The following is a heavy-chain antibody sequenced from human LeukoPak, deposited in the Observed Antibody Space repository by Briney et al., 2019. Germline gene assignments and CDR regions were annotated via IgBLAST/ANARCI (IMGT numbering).Heavy chain of an antibody. Sequence: GGSLRLSCAAAGFTFSSYEMNWVRQAPGKGLEWVSYISSSGSTIYYADSVKGRFTISRDNAKNSLYLQMNSLRAEDTALYYCARVRVVVVAATASYSMDVWGKGTTVTVSS. D-gene: IGHD2-15*01. CDR1: GFTFSSYE. J-gene: IGHJ6*03. CDR2: ISSSGSTI. CDR3: ARVRVVVVAATASYSMDV. V-gene: IGHV3-48*03.